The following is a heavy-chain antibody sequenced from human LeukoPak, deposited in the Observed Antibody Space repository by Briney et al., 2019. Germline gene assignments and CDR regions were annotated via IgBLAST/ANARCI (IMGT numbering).Heavy chain of an antibody. CDR2: ISYDGTNK. Sequence: GGSLRLSCAASGFTFISFGMHWVHQAPGKGLEWVAVISYDGTNKYYADSVKGRFTISRDNSKNTLYLQMNSLRAEDTAVYYCAKVGDYFDYWGQGTLVTVSS. D-gene: IGHD2-15*01. CDR1: GFTFISFG. CDR3: AKVGDYFDY. V-gene: IGHV3-30*18. J-gene: IGHJ4*02.